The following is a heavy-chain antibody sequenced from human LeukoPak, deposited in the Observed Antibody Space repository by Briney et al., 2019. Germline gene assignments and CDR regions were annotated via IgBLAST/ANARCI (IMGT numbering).Heavy chain of an antibody. J-gene: IGHJ1*01. CDR1: GGCFHSYA. Sequence: GASVNFSCKASGGCFHSYAIIWGRQAPGPRVERMVKIDPIFGTANYAQKFQGRVTIATDESTSTAYMELSSLRAEDTAVYYCARVQYYDSSGYYRAEYFQHWGQGTLVTVSS. D-gene: IGHD3-22*01. CDR3: ARVQYYDSSGYYRAEYFQH. CDR2: IDPIFGTA. V-gene: IGHV1-69*05.